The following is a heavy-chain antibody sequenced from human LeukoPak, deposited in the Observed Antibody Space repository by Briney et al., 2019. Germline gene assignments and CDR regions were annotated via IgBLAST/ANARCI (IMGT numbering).Heavy chain of an antibody. CDR1: GGTFSSYA. D-gene: IGHD2-2*01. V-gene: IGHV1-69*06. CDR3: ALRVVVPAANYNWFDP. Sequence: SVKVSCKASGGTFSSYAISWVRQAPGQGLEWMGGIIPIFGTANYAQKFQGRVTITADKSTSTAYMELSSLRSEDTAVYCCALRVVVPAANYNWFDPWGQGTLVTVSS. CDR2: IIPIFGTA. J-gene: IGHJ5*02.